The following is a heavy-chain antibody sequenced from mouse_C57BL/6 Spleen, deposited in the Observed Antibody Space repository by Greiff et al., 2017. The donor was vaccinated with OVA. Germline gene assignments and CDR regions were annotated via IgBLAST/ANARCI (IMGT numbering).Heavy chain of an antibody. J-gene: IGHJ3*01. CDR3: ASDSSGTWFAY. D-gene: IGHD3-2*02. CDR1: GYSITSGYD. V-gene: IGHV3-1*01. Sequence: EVKLLESGPGMVKPSQSLSLTCTVTGYSITSGYDWHWIRHFPGNKLEWMGYISYSGSTNYNPSLKSRISITHDTSKNHFFLKLNSVTTEDTATYYCASDSSGTWFAYWGQGTLVTVSA. CDR2: ISYSGST.